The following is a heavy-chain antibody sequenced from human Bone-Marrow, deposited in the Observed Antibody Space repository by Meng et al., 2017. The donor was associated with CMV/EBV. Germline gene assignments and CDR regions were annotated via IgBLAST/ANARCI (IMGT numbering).Heavy chain of an antibody. Sequence: GSLRLSCTVSGGSISSSSYYWGWIRQPPGKGLEWIGYIYYSGSTNYNPSLKSRVTISVDTSKNQFSLKLSSVTAADTAVYYCARDEGGVVLGAFDIWGQGTMVTVSS. J-gene: IGHJ3*02. CDR2: IYYSGST. CDR3: ARDEGGVVLGAFDI. V-gene: IGHV4-61*01. CDR1: GGSISSSSYY. D-gene: IGHD3-10*01.